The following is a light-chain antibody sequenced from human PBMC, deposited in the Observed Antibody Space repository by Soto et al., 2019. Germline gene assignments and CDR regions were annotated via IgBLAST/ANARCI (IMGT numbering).Light chain of an antibody. CDR2: VAS. CDR1: QSISRY. CDR3: QQGNSFPPT. J-gene: IGKJ4*01. Sequence: IQMTQSPSSLSASVGDRVTITCRASQSISRYLNWYQQKPGKAPNLLIYVASSLQSEVPSRFSGSGSGTDFTLTITSLQPEDFAIYYCQQGNSFPPTFGGGTKVDIK. V-gene: IGKV1-39*01.